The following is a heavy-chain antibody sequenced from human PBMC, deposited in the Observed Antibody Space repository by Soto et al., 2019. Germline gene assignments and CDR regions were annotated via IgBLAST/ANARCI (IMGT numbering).Heavy chain of an antibody. J-gene: IGHJ6*02. D-gene: IGHD3-22*01. V-gene: IGHV3-73*01. CDR2: IRSKANSYAT. CDR1: GFTFSGSA. Sequence: GGSLRLSCAASGFTFSGSAMHWVRQASGKGLEWVGRIRSKANSYATAYAASVKGRFTISRDDSKNTAYLQMNSLKTEDTAVYYCTRLGQSITTDYYYYGMDVWGQGTTVTVSS. CDR3: TRLGQSITTDYYYYGMDV.